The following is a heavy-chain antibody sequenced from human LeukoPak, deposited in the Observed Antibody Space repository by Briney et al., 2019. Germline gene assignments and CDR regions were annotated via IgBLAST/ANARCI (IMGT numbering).Heavy chain of an antibody. Sequence: SETLSLTCTVSGYSISTGYYWDWIRQPPGKGLEWIGTFYHGGSTYYNPSLKSRVTISVDTSKNQFSLNLTSVTAADTAVYYCARGALLYCSSTSCYLRYNWFDPWGQGTLVTVSS. J-gene: IGHJ5*02. CDR1: GYSISTGYY. CDR2: FYHGGST. D-gene: IGHD2-2*01. V-gene: IGHV4-38-2*02. CDR3: ARGALLYCSSTSCYLRYNWFDP.